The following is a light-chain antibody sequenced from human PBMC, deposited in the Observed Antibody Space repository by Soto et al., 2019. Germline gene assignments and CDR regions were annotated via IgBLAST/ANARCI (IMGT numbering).Light chain of an antibody. J-gene: IGKJ1*01. CDR1: QSVSSNY. Sequence: ETVLTQSPGTLSLSPGERATLSCRASQSVSSNYLVWYQQKPGQAPRLLIYGASSRATGIPDRFSGSGSGTDFTLTISRLEPEDFAVYYCQQYGMSRWTFGQGTKVDI. CDR3: QQYGMSRWT. CDR2: GAS. V-gene: IGKV3-20*01.